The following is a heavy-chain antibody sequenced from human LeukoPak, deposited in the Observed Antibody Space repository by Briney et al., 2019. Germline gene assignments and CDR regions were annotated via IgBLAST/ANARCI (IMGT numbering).Heavy chain of an antibody. Sequence: SVKVSCKVSGGTFSRYAINWVRQAPGQGLEWMGGITPIFDVPSYAQKFQGRVTITTDEATSTAYMELSSLRSEDTAVYYCAREGEAPYYDYWGQGTLVTISS. CDR2: ITPIFDVP. V-gene: IGHV1-69*05. D-gene: IGHD1-26*01. J-gene: IGHJ4*02. CDR1: GGTFSRYA. CDR3: AREGEAPYYDY.